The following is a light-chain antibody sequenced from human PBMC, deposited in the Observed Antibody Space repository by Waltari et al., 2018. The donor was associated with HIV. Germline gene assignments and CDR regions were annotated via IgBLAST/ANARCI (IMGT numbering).Light chain of an antibody. CDR1: RSNIGAGYC. CDR2: RDL. Sequence: QSALTQPPSVSGAPGQRVTISCSGNRSNIGAGYCVHWYQHLPGTAPKLLVYRDLSRPAVLPDRLSGAKSGTAAVLVSSGLQAEDEADYYCQSYDSSLRASVFGGGTKLTVL. J-gene: IGLJ2*01. V-gene: IGLV1-40*01. CDR3: QSYDSSLRASV.